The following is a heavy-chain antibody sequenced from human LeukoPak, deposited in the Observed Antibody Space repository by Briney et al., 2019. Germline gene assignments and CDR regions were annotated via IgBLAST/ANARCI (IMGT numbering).Heavy chain of an antibody. J-gene: IGHJ4*02. CDR2: INSDGSST. Sequence: GGSLRLSCAATGFTFSSYWVHWVRQAAGKGLVWVSRINSDGSSTSYADSVKGRFTISRDNAKNTLYLQMNSLRAEDTAVYYCARVDGHYGDYGVAFDYWGQGTLVTVSS. CDR1: GFTFSSYW. CDR3: ARVDGHYGDYGVAFDY. D-gene: IGHD4-17*01. V-gene: IGHV3-74*01.